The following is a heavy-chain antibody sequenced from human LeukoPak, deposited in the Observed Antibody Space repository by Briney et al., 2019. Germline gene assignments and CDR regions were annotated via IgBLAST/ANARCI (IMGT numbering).Heavy chain of an antibody. CDR1: EFTFSNYA. CDR2: ISASDGST. V-gene: IGHV3-23*01. Sequence: GGSLRLSCAASEFTFSNYAMSWVRQAPGMGLEWVSSISASDGSTYYADSVKGRFTVSRDNSKNTLYLHMNSLRAEDTAVYYCARGGSSGWYPYYYYYYGMDVWGQGTTVTVSS. CDR3: ARGGSSGWYPYYYYYYGMDV. J-gene: IGHJ6*02. D-gene: IGHD6-19*01.